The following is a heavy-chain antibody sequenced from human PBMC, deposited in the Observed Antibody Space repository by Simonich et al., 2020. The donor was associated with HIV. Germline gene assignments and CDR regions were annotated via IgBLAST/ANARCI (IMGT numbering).Heavy chain of an antibody. CDR2: INQSKYT. D-gene: IGHD1-7*01. Sequence: QEQLQQWGAGLLKPSETLSLTCAVYVGSFTPYYWTWIRQPPGKGLEWIGDINQSKYTNYNPSLKSRLTISIDTSKNQFSLKLTSVTAADTAIYYCARGRKITGTYRWFDPWGQGTLVTVSS. V-gene: IGHV4-34*01. CDR3: ARGRKITGTYRWFDP. J-gene: IGHJ5*02. CDR1: VGSFTPYY.